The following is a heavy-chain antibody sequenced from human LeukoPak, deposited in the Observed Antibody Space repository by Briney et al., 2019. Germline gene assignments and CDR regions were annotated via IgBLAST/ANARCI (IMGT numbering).Heavy chain of an antibody. CDR1: GFTLSSYA. D-gene: IGHD3-10*01. CDR2: ISGSSGNT. CDR3: AKNFGSGSYYNYFDY. V-gene: IGHV3-23*01. J-gene: IGHJ4*02. Sequence: PGGSLRLSCEASGFTLSSYAMSWVGQVPGRGLEWVSAISGSSGNTYYGDFVKGRFTITRDNSENTLYLQMNSLRAEDTAVYYCAKNFGSGSYYNYFDYWGQGTLVTVSS.